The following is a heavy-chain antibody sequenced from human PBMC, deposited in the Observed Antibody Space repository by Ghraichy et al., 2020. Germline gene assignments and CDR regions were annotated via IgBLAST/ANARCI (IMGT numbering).Heavy chain of an antibody. V-gene: IGHV3-11*01. CDR2: ISSSGSTI. Sequence: GESLRLSCAASGFTFSDYYMSWIRQAPGKGLEWVSYISSSGSTIYYADSVKGRFTISRDNAKNSLYLQMNSLRAEDTAVYYCASHYDSSGYYEGAFDIWGQGTMVTVSS. CDR1: GFTFSDYY. D-gene: IGHD3-22*01. CDR3: ASHYDSSGYYEGAFDI. J-gene: IGHJ3*02.